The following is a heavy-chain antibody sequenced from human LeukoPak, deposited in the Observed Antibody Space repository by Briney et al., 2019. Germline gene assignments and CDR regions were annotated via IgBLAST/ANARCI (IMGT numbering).Heavy chain of an antibody. D-gene: IGHD3-22*01. CDR1: GFTFSSYS. CDR2: ISSSSSYI. V-gene: IGHV3-21*04. J-gene: IGHJ4*02. Sequence: PGGSLRLSCAASGFTFSSYSMNWVRQAPGKGLEWVSSISSSSSYIYYADSVKGRFTISRDNAKNSLYLQMNSLRAEDTAVYYCAKHSYDSSGYYSIDYWGQGTLVTVFS. CDR3: AKHSYDSSGYYSIDY.